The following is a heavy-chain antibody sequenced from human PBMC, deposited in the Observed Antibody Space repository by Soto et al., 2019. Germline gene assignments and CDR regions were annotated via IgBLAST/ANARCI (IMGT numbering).Heavy chain of an antibody. D-gene: IGHD1-1*01. CDR2: ISAYNGHT. J-gene: IGHJ4*02. Sequence: GASVKVSCKASGYTSTNYGVSWVRQAPGQGLEWMGWISAYNGHTNYAQKLQGRVTMTTDTSTSTAYMELRSLRSDDTAVYYCASNNNWNDPLYYFDYWGQGTLVTVSS. CDR1: GYTSTNYG. V-gene: IGHV1-18*01. CDR3: ASNNNWNDPLYYFDY.